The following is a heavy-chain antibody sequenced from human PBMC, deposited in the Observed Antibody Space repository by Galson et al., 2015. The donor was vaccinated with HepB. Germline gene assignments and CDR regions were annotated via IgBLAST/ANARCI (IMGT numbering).Heavy chain of an antibody. CDR3: ARDNNGALDY. J-gene: IGHJ4*02. CDR1: GFTFSPYV. Sequence: SLRLSCAASGFTFSPYVMHWVRQAPGKGLEWVAVMSDDRGDKYYADSVKGRFTISRDNSKNTLYLQMISLRTEDTSVYYCARDNNGALDYWGQGTLVTVSS. D-gene: IGHD1-14*01. V-gene: IGHV3-30-3*01. CDR2: MSDDRGDK.